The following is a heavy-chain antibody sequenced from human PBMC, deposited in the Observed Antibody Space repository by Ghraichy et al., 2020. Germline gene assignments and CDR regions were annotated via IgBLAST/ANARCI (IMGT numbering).Heavy chain of an antibody. CDR2: ISGSGGST. D-gene: IGHD5-18*01. Sequence: GGSLRLSCAASGFTFSSYAMSWVRQAPGKGLEWVSAISGSGGSTYYADSVKGRFTISRDNSKNTLYLQMNSLRAEDTAVYYCAKRGLSSGDGTAMGDRFDYWGQGTLVTVSS. CDR3: AKRGLSSGDGTAMGDRFDY. CDR1: GFTFSSYA. J-gene: IGHJ4*02. V-gene: IGHV3-23*01.